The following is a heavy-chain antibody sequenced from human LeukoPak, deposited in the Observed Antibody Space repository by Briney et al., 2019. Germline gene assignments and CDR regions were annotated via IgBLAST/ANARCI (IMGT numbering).Heavy chain of an antibody. Sequence: ASVKVSCKASGYTFTSYGISWVRQAPGQGLERMGWISAYNGNTNYAQKLQGRVTMTTDTSTSTAYMELRSLRSDDTAVYYCARDSSSWGIFDYWGQGTLVTVSS. CDR2: ISAYNGNT. J-gene: IGHJ4*02. D-gene: IGHD6-13*01. V-gene: IGHV1-18*01. CDR1: GYTFTSYG. CDR3: ARDSSSWGIFDY.